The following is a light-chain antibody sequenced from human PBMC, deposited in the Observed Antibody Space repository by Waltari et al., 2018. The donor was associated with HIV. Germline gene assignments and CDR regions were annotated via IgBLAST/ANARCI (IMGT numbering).Light chain of an antibody. J-gene: IGLJ1*01. V-gene: IGLV1-51*02. Sequence: QSVLTQPPPASAAPRQQVAISCPGSSSHIGNNYELLYQQLPGTAPKLLIYENNKRPSGIPDRFSGSKSGTSATLGITGLQTGDEADYYCGTWDSSLSSYVFGTGTKVTVL. CDR2: ENN. CDR3: GTWDSSLSSYV. CDR1: SSHIGNNY.